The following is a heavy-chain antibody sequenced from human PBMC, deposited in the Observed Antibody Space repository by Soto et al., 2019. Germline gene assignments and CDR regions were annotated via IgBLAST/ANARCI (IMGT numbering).Heavy chain of an antibody. J-gene: IGHJ6*04. CDR3: ARAGSAGPPPA. CDR1: GGSITNCY. Sequence: SETLSLTCTVSGGSITNCYLSWIRQPPGKGLEWIGYIYYSGTTNYNPSLKSRVTISVDTSKNHFSLNLTSVTAADTAVYYCARAGSAGPPPAWGKGTPVTVSS. D-gene: IGHD1-1*01. V-gene: IGHV4-59*01. CDR2: IYYSGTT.